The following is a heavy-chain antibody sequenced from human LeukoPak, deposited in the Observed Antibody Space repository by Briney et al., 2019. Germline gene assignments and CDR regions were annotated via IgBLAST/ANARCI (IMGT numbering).Heavy chain of an antibody. CDR1: GVSISSSYY. CDR2: IYYSGST. CDR3: ARHPSTVTIKYFDY. D-gene: IGHD4-17*01. V-gene: IGHV4-39*01. J-gene: IGHJ4*02. Sequence: KSSETLSLTCTVSGVSISSSYYWGWIRQPPGKGLEWIRSIYYSGSTYYNPSLKSRVTIAVDTSKNQFSLKLSSVTAADTAVYYCARHPSTVTIKYFDYWGQGTLVTVSS.